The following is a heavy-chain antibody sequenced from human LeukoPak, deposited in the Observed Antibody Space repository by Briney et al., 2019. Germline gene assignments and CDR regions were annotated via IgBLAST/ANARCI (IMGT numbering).Heavy chain of an antibody. Sequence: PSETLSLTCTVSGGSISSYYWSWIRQPPGKGLEWIGYIYYNGNTNYNPSLKSRATISVDTSKNQISLKLSSVTAADTAVYYCARVPIVVVPSAMWFDPWGQGTLVTVPS. J-gene: IGHJ5*02. V-gene: IGHV4-59*01. D-gene: IGHD2-2*01. CDR1: GGSISSYY. CDR2: IYYNGNT. CDR3: ARVPIVVVPSAMWFDP.